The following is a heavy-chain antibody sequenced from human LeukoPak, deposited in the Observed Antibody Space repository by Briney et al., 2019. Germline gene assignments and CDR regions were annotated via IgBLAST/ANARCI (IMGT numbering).Heavy chain of an antibody. CDR1: GGSISCGGYY. CDR2: IYYSGSP. J-gene: IGHJ4*02. V-gene: IGHV4-31*03. D-gene: IGHD1-1*01. Sequence: SQTLSLTCTVSGGSISCGGYYWRSIRQHPGKGLEWIGYIYYSGSPYYNPSLKSRVTISVDTSKNQFSLKLSSVTAADTAVYYCARDLDFWGQGTLVTVSS. CDR3: ARDLDF.